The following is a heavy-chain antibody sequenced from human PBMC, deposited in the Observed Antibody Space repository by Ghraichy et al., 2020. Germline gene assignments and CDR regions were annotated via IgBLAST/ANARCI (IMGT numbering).Heavy chain of an antibody. J-gene: IGHJ4*02. CDR1: GGSISSSSYF. V-gene: IGHV4-39*07. CDR3: ARGSYDSGGYFSFDY. Sequence: SETLSLTCTVSGGSISSSSYFWGWIRQPPGRGLEWIGSIYYSGSTSYNPSLKSRVTIAVDTSKKKYSLRLSSVTAADTAVYHCARGSYDSGGYFSFDYWGQGTLFTVSS. D-gene: IGHD3-22*01. CDR2: IYYSGST.